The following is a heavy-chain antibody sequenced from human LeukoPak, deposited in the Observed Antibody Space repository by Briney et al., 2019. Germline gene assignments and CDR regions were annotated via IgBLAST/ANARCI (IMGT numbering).Heavy chain of an antibody. CDR1: GFTFSSYG. CDR2: ISSSSSYI. D-gene: IGHD4-17*01. Sequence: GGSLRLSCAASGFTFSSYGMHWVRQAPGKGLEWVSSISSSSSYIYYADSVKGRFTISRDNAKNSLYLQMNSLTAEDTAVYYCARDSWVTIDDVFDYWGQGTQVTVSS. J-gene: IGHJ4*02. CDR3: ARDSWVTIDDVFDY. V-gene: IGHV3-21*01.